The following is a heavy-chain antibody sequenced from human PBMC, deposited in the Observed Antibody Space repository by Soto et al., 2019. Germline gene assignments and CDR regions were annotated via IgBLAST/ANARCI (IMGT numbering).Heavy chain of an antibody. D-gene: IGHD2-2*01. Sequence: SETLSLTCAVYGGSFSGYYWSWIRQPPGKGLEWIGEINHSGSTNYNPSLKSRVTISVDTSKNQFSLKLSSVTAADTAVYYCARGTKNIVVVPAANGALDYWGQGTLVTVSS. CDR3: ARGTKNIVVVPAANGALDY. V-gene: IGHV4-34*01. CDR1: GGSFSGYY. J-gene: IGHJ4*02. CDR2: INHSGST.